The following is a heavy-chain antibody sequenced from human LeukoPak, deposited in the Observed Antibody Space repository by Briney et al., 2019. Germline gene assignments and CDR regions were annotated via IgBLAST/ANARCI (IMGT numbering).Heavy chain of an antibody. J-gene: IGHJ3*02. Sequence: ASVKVSCKASGYTFTGYYMHWVRQAPGQGLEWMGWINPNSGGTNYAQKFQGRVTMTRDTSISTAYMEQSRLRSDDTAVYYCASRGHITMIVADAFDIWGQGTMVTVSS. CDR3: ASRGHITMIVADAFDI. CDR2: INPNSGGT. V-gene: IGHV1-2*02. D-gene: IGHD3-22*01. CDR1: GYTFTGYY.